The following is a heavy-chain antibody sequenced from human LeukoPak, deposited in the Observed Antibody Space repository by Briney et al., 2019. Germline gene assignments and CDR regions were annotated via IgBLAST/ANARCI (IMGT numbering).Heavy chain of an antibody. CDR2: IEYDGSNK. Sequence: GGSLRLSCSASGFTFRSYGMHGVRQATDKGLECVSFIEYDGSNKYSADSVKGRLTISRDNSKNTLYLELNSLRAEDSAVFCCAKDPGARVRGYYMDVWGKGTTVTVSS. CDR3: AKDPGARVRGYYMDV. CDR1: GFTFRSYG. V-gene: IGHV3-30*02. J-gene: IGHJ6*03. D-gene: IGHD2-8*02.